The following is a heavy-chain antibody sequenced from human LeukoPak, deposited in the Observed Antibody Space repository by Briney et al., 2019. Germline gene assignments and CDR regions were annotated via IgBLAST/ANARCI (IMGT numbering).Heavy chain of an antibody. CDR3: AKWGDYDVLTGYYVSDY. CDR1: GFIFSNYA. Sequence: GRSLRLSCAASGFIFSNYAMSWVRQAPGKGLEWVSAITGSGGSTYYADSVKGRFTISRDNSKNTLYLQMNSLRAEDTAVYYCAKWGDYDVLTGYYVSDYWGQGTLVTVSS. J-gene: IGHJ4*02. D-gene: IGHD3-9*01. CDR2: ITGSGGST. V-gene: IGHV3-23*01.